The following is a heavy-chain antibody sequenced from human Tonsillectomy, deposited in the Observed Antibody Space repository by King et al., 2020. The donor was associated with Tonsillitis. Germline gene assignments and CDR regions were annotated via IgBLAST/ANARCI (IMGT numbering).Heavy chain of an antibody. CDR1: GGSISSYY. CDR2: IYYSGST. V-gene: IGHV4-59*01. J-gene: IGHJ4*02. D-gene: IGHD3-22*01. CDR3: ARDNDSSGYFDY. Sequence: LQLQESGPGLVKPSETLSLTCTVSGGSISSYYWSWIRQPPGKGLEWIGYIYYSGSTNYNPSLKSRVTISVDTSKNQFSLKLSSVTAADTAVYYCARDNDSSGYFDYWGQGTLVTVSS.